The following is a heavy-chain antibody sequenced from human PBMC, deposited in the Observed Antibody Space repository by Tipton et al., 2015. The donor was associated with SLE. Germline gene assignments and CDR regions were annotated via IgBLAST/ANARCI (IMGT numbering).Heavy chain of an antibody. CDR3: AREGFDVWGSYRYRWYFDL. CDR1: GFTFSSYA. V-gene: IGHV3-23*01. CDR2: ISGSGGST. J-gene: IGHJ2*01. D-gene: IGHD3-16*02. Sequence: GSLRLSCAASGFTFSSYAMSWVRQAPGKGLEWVSAISGSGGSTYYADSVKGRFTISRDNSKNTLYLQMNSLRAEDTAVYYCAREGFDVWGSYRYRWYFDLWGRGTLVTVSS.